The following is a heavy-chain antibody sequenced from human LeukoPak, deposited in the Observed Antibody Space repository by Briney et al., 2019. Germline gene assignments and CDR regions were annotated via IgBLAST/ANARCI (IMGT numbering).Heavy chain of an antibody. Sequence: PGGSLRLSCAAPGFTSSSYAMSWVRQAPGKGLEWVSAISGSGGSTYYADSVKGRFTISRDNSKNTLYLQMNSLRAEDTAVYYCTSSSSRGIYYYYYYMDVWGKGTTVTVSS. V-gene: IGHV3-23*01. D-gene: IGHD6-6*01. CDR1: GFTSSSYA. CDR3: TSSSSRGIYYYYYYMDV. CDR2: ISGSGGST. J-gene: IGHJ6*03.